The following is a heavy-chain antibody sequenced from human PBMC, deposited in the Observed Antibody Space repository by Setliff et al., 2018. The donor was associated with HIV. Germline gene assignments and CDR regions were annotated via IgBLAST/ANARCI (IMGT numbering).Heavy chain of an antibody. CDR1: GYSFTDYY. J-gene: IGHJ5*02. CDR3: ARVRYCSGGSCYGGEYWFDP. Sequence: RASVKVSCKASGYSFTDYYIHWVRQAPGQGLEWMGVIHPSGGSTSYAQSFQDRVTMTRDTSTSTVYMELSSLRSEDTAVYYCARVRYCSGGSCYGGEYWFDPWGQGTLVTVSS. D-gene: IGHD2-15*01. V-gene: IGHV1-46*01. CDR2: IHPSGGST.